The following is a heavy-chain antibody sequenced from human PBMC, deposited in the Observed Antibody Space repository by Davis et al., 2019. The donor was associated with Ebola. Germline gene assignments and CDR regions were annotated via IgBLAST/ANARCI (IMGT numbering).Heavy chain of an antibody. CDR1: GYTFTNYG. CDR3: ARAQFPTTSDH. J-gene: IGHJ4*02. Sequence: ASVKVSCKASGYTFTNYGITWVRQAPGQGLEWMGWINPHNGNTNYAQNVQGRVTMTTDTSTSTAYMEVGVLRSDDTAVYYCARAQFPTTSDHWGQGTLVTVSS. CDR2: INPHNGNT. D-gene: IGHD1-1*01. V-gene: IGHV1-18*04.